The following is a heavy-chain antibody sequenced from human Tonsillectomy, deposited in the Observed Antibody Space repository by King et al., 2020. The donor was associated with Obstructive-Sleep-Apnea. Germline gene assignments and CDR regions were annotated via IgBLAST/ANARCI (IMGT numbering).Heavy chain of an antibody. D-gene: IGHD3-3*01. CDR1: GYDFTSYW. J-gene: IGHJ4*02. V-gene: IGHV5-51*01. CDR3: ARLFGKSPHYYFDD. CDR2: IYPGDSDT. Sequence: QLVQSGAEVKKPGESLKISCKVSGYDFTSYWIGWVRQMPGKGLESVGIIYPGDSDTKYSPSFQGQVTISADKSIGTAYLQWNSLKASDTAIYYCARLFGKSPHYYFDDWGQGTLVTVSS.